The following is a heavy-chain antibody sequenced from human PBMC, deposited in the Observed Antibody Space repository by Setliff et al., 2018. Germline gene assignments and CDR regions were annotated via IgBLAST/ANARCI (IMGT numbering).Heavy chain of an antibody. V-gene: IGHV3-48*01. CDR3: ARIFLYGNSWYFDN. D-gene: IGHD3-3*01. CDR1: GFSLSTYDVIYG. J-gene: IGHJ4*02. Sequence: QPGGSLRLSCAASGFSLSTYDVIYGMNWVRQTPVKGLEWISFINIGSSAIYYADSVKGRFTISRDNAKNSLYLQMNSLSAEDTAVYFCARIFLYGNSWYFDNWGQGTLVTVSS. CDR2: INIGSSAI.